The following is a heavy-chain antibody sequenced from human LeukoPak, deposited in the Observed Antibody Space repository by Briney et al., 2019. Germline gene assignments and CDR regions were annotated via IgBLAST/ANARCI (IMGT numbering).Heavy chain of an antibody. CDR1: GFTFSTSW. CDR3: ARDVGPNTNDY. D-gene: IGHD1-26*01. CDR2: IKEDGSAE. V-gene: IGHV3-7*01. J-gene: IGHJ4*02. Sequence: PGGSLRVSCAASGFTFSTSWMSWVRQAPEKGLEWVGCIKEDGSAEYYVDSVKGRFTISRDNARNSLYLQMHSLRVDDTGVYYCARDVGPNTNDYWGQGTLVTVSS.